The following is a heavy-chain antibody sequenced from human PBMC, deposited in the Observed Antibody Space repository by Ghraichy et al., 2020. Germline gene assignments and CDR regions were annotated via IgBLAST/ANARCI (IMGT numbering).Heavy chain of an antibody. CDR1: DGSINTYY. Sequence: SETLSLTCNVSDGSINTYYWSWLRPAPGKGLEWIGYIYHTGTTNYNPSLKTRVTMSRATSKNEVSLTVTSVIVAGTAVYYCARGPWLIRGPDQWGQGTLVTVSS. CDR2: IYHTGTT. D-gene: IGHD6-19*01. CDR3: ARGPWLIRGPDQ. V-gene: IGHV4-59*12. J-gene: IGHJ4*02.